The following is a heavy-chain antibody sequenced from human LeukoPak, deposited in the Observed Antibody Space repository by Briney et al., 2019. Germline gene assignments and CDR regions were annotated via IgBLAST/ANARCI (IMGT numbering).Heavy chain of an antibody. D-gene: IGHD3-22*01. CDR3: AKDQDYYDSSGYPDAFDI. Sequence: GGSLRLSCAASGFTFSSYGMHWVRQAPGKGLEWVSAISGSGGSTYYADSVKGRFTISRDNSKNTLYLQMNSLRAEDTAVYYCAKDQDYYDSSGYPDAFDIWGQGTMVTVSS. V-gene: IGHV3-23*01. J-gene: IGHJ3*02. CDR2: ISGSGGST. CDR1: GFTFSSYG.